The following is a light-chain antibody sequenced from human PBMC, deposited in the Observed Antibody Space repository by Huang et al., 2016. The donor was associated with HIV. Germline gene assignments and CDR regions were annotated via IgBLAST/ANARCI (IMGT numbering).Light chain of an antibody. V-gene: IGKV3-20*01. J-gene: IGKJ1*01. CDR2: GAS. CDR3: QQYGTSPWWT. CDR1: QSVSSRY. Sequence: EIVLTQSPATLSLSPGERATLSCRASQSVSSRYLAWYQQKPGQAPRLLIFGASSRATGIPDRFSGSGSGTDFTLTISRLEPEDFAVYYCQQYGTSPWWTFGQGTKVEIK.